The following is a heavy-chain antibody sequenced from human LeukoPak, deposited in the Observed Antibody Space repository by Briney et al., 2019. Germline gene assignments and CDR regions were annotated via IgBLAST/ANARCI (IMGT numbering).Heavy chain of an antibody. Sequence: GGSLRLSCAASGFTFDDYAMPWVRQAPGKGLEWVSLISGDGGSTYYADSVKGRFTISRDNSKNSLYLQMNSLRTEDTALYYCAKDKLAYYYGSGSYSYGMDVWGQGTTVTVSS. D-gene: IGHD3-10*01. CDR1: GFTFDDYA. J-gene: IGHJ6*02. CDR3: AKDKLAYYYGSGSYSYGMDV. V-gene: IGHV3-43*02. CDR2: ISGDGGST.